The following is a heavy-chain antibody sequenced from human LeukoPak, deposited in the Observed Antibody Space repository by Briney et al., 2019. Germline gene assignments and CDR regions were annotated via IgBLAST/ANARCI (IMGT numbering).Heavy chain of an antibody. CDR3: ARHSPCYDILTGHYVGWFDP. V-gene: IGHV4-39*01. D-gene: IGHD3-9*01. J-gene: IGHJ5*02. Sequence: SETLSLTCTVSGGSISSSSYYWGWIRQPPGKGLEWIGSIYYSGSTYYNPSLKSRVTISVDTSKNQSSLKLSSVTAADTAVYYCARHSPCYDILTGHYVGWFDPWGQGTLVTVCS. CDR1: GGSISSSSYY. CDR2: IYYSGST.